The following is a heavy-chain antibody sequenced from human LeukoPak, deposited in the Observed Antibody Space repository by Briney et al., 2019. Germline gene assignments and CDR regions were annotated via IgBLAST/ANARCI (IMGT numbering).Heavy chain of an antibody. D-gene: IGHD2-2*01. CDR3: ARHKPAGLAEYFQH. CDR2: INHSGST. Sequence: SETLSLTCAVYGGSFSGYYWSWIRQPPGKGLEWIGEINHSGSTNYNPSLKSRVTISVDTSKNQFSLKLSSVTAADTAVYYCARHKPAGLAEYFQHWARAPWSPSPQ. J-gene: IGHJ1*01. V-gene: IGHV4-34*01. CDR1: GGSFSGYY.